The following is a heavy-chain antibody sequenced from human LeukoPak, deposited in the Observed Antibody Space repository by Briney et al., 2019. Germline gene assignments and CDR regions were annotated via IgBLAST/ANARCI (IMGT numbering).Heavy chain of an antibody. CDR3: ARDIVVVPAALRKNSYYYYMDV. CDR1: GYTFTSYD. CDR2: MNPNSGNT. V-gene: IGHV1-8*01. J-gene: IGHJ6*03. Sequence: ASVKVSCKASGYTFTSYDINWVRHATGQGREGMGWMNPNSGNTGYAQKFQGRVTMTRNTSISTAYMELSSMRSEDTAVYYCARDIVVVPAALRKNSYYYYMDVWGKGTTVTVSS. D-gene: IGHD2-2*02.